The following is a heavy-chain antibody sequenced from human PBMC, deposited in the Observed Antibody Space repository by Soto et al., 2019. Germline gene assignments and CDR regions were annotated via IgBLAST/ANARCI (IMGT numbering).Heavy chain of an antibody. CDR3: ARGGSTMVLGVIPNCFDP. Sequence: SETLSLTCTVSGGSISSSSYYWGWIRQPPGKGLEWIGSIYYSGSTYYNPSLKSRVTISVDTSKNQFSLKLSSVTAADTAVYYCARGGSTMVLGVIPNCFDPWCPGTLVTVSS. CDR2: IYYSGST. CDR1: GGSISSSSYY. J-gene: IGHJ5*02. V-gene: IGHV4-39*01. D-gene: IGHD3-10*01.